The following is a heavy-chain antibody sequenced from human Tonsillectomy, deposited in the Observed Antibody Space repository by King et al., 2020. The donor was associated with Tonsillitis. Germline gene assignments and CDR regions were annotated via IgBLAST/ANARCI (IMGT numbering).Heavy chain of an antibody. CDR2: IYYTGST. V-gene: IGHV4-39*01. Sequence: QLQQSGPGLVKPSETLSLTCTVSGASISTSDYYWGWIRQPPGKGLEWIGSIYYTGSTYYNPSLESRVTISVDTSKNQFSLRLSSVPAADTAVYYCARHRAYYYYYMDVWGRGTTVTVSS. CDR3: ARHRAYYYYYMDV. CDR1: GASISTSDYY. J-gene: IGHJ6*03.